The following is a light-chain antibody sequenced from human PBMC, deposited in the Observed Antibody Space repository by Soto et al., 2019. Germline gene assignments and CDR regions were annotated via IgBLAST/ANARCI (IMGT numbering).Light chain of an antibody. CDR2: DVS. J-gene: IGLJ1*01. CDR3: SSYTSSSTPVV. Sequence: QSVLTQPASVSGSPGQSITISCTGTSSDVGGYNYVSWYQQHPGKAPKLMIYDVSNRPSGVSNRFSGSKSGNTASLTFFGLQAEDEADYYCSSYTSSSTPVVFGTGTKVTVL. CDR1: SSDVGGYNY. V-gene: IGLV2-14*01.